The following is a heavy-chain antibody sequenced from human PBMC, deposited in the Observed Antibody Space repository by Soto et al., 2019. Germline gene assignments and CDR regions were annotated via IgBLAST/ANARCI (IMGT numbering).Heavy chain of an antibody. CDR3: ARDSGEGAYFDY. J-gene: IGHJ4*01. D-gene: IGHD1-26*01. Sequence: EVQLVESGGGLVQPGGSQRLSCAASGFTFSDHYMDWVRQAPGKGLEWVGRIRNKANSYTTDYAASVKGRFTISRDDSKDTLYLKMNSLKTEETVKFYCARDSGEGAYFDYWGHGTLATVSS. CDR2: IRNKANSYTT. V-gene: IGHV3-72*01. CDR1: GFTFSDHY.